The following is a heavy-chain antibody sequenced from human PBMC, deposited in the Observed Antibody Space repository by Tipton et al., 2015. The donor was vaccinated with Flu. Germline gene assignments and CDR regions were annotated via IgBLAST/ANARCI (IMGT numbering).Heavy chain of an antibody. D-gene: IGHD3-10*01. CDR1: GGSISNYY. CDR3: ARRGYGSYAPIDY. Sequence: TLSLTFTVSGGSISNYYWSWIRQPPGKGLEWIGYVHYSENTSYNPSLKSRVTMSLDTSKNQFSLRLSSVTAADTAVYYCARRGYGSYAPIDYWGQGTLVSVSS. J-gene: IGHJ4*02. CDR2: VHYSENT. V-gene: IGHV4-59*12.